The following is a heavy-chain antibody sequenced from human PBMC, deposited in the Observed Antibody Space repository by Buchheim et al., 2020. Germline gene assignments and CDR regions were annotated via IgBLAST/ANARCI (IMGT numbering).Heavy chain of an antibody. CDR2: ISYDGSNK. J-gene: IGHJ6*02. D-gene: IGHD3-3*01. CDR1: GFTFSSYA. Sequence: QVQLVESGGGVVQPGRSLRLSCAASGFTFSSYAMHWVRQAPGKGLEWVAVISYDGSNKYYADSVKGRFTISSDNSKNKLYLQMNSLRAEDTAVYYCARAPVLRFLEWSPYYYYGMDVWGQGTT. V-gene: IGHV3-30-3*01. CDR3: ARAPVLRFLEWSPYYYYGMDV.